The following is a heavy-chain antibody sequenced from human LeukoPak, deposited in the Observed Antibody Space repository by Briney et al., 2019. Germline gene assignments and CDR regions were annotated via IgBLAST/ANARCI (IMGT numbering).Heavy chain of an antibody. Sequence: GGSLRLSCAASGFTFSNYWMSWVRQAPGKGLEWVANIKQDGSEKYYVDSVKGRFTISRDNAKNSLYLQTNSLRAEDTAVYYCANLPASGNFDYWGQGTLVTVSS. V-gene: IGHV3-7*01. CDR1: GFTFSNYW. J-gene: IGHJ4*02. CDR3: ANLPASGNFDY. CDR2: IKQDGSEK. D-gene: IGHD6-13*01.